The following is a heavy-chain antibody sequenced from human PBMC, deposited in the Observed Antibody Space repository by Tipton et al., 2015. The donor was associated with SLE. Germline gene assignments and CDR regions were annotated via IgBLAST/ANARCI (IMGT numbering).Heavy chain of an antibody. CDR1: GFPISSGYY. V-gene: IGHV4-38-2*01. D-gene: IGHD1-26*01. J-gene: IGHJ4*02. Sequence: TLSLTCAVSGFPISSGYYWGWIRQPPGRGLEWIGRIYTSASTIYNPSLKSRVTLSSDTPKNQFSLRVRSVTAADTAVYYCARGGGSYYDYWGQGTLVTVSS. CDR3: ARGGGSYYDY. CDR2: IYTSAST.